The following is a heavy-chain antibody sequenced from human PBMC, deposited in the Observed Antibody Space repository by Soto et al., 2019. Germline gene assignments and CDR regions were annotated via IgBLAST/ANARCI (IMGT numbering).Heavy chain of an antibody. CDR2: INPSGGRT. CDR3: ARDGGYDVLTGHYILLYYLDN. J-gene: IGHJ4*02. D-gene: IGHD3-9*01. CDR1: GYTFTTYS. V-gene: IGHV1-46*01. Sequence: QVHLVQSGAEVKKPGASVKVSCKASGYTFTTYSMHWVRQTPGHGLEWMGVINPSGGRTSYAQKFQGRVTMTRDTSTSTVHVELSNLRSEDTAVYFCARDGGYDVLTGHYILLYYLDNWGLGTLVTVSS.